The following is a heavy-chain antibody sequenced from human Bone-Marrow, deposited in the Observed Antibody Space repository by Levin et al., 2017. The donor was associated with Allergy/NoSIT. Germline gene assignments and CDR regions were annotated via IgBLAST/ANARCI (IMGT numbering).Heavy chain of an antibody. V-gene: IGHV1-69*13. CDR2: IIPIFGTA. J-gene: IGHJ4*02. CDR1: GGTFSSYA. Sequence: ASVKVSCKASGGTFSSYAISWVRQAPGQGLEWMGGIIPIFGTANYAQKFQGRVTITADESTSTAYMELSSLRSEDTAVYYCASGYCSSTSCYVGLFDYWGQGTLVTVSS. D-gene: IGHD2-2*01. CDR3: ASGYCSSTSCYVGLFDY.